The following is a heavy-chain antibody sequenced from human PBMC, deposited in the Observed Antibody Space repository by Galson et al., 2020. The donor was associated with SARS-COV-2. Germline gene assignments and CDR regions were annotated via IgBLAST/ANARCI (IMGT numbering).Heavy chain of an antibody. V-gene: IGHV3-30*04. D-gene: IGHD1-26*01. CDR2: LSHDGSNK. CDR3: ARLRSGSYLGYFDY. CDR1: GFTFSSYA. J-gene: IGHJ4*02. Sequence: GGSLRLSCAASGFTFSSYAMHWVRQAPGKGLEWVAVLSHDGSNKYYADSVKGRFTISRDNSKNTLYLQMNSLRAEDTAVYYCARLRSGSYLGYFDYWGQGTLVTVSS.